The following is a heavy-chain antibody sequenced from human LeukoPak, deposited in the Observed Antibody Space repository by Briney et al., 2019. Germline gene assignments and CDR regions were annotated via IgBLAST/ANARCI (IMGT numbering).Heavy chain of an antibody. CDR2: IYYSGST. J-gene: IGHJ5*02. Sequence: SETLSLTCTVSGGSVSSGSYYWSWIRQPPGKGLEWIGYIYYSGSTNYNPSLKSRVTISVDTSKNQFSLKLSSVTAADPAVYYCARDLGDGKNLTCFDPGGQGPLVTVSS. D-gene: IGHD5-24*01. V-gene: IGHV4-61*01. CDR1: GGSVSSGSYY. CDR3: ARDLGDGKNLTCFDP.